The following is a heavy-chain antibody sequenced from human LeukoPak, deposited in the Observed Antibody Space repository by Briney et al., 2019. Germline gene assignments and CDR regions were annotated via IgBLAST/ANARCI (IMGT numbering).Heavy chain of an antibody. CDR1: GDSIRSNNYY. Sequence: PSETLSLTCTVSGDSIRSNNYYWGWIRQPPGRGLEWIGSIYDTGSTFYNPSLKSRVIISVDTSKNQFSLKLSSVTAADTAVYYCQSRFLEWLLDYWGQGTLVTVSS. CDR3: QSRFLEWLLDY. V-gene: IGHV4-39*01. D-gene: IGHD3-3*01. J-gene: IGHJ4*02. CDR2: IYDTGST.